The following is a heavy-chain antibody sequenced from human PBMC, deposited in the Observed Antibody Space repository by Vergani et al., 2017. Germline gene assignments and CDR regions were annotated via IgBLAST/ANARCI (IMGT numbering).Heavy chain of an antibody. CDR1: GFTFSDYY. CDR3: ARDRSTRDFVVRRYYYYYYMDV. D-gene: IGHD2-21*01. Sequence: QVQLVESGGGLVKPGGSLRLSCAASGFTFSDYYMSWIRQAPGKGLEWVSYISSSGSTIYYADSVKGRFTISRDTAKNSLYLQMNSLRVEDTAVYYCARDRSTRDFVVRRYYYYYYMDVWGKGTTVTVSS. CDR2: ISSSGSTI. J-gene: IGHJ6*03. V-gene: IGHV3-11*01.